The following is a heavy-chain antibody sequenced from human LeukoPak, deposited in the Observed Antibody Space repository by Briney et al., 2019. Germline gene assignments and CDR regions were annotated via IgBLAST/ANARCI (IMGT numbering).Heavy chain of an antibody. CDR3: ASGDVAVAGTGFDY. V-gene: IGHV3-21*01. CDR2: ISSSSTYI. CDR1: GFTFSSYN. J-gene: IGHJ4*02. Sequence: GGSLRLSCAASGFTFSSYNMNWVRQAPGKGLEWVSSISSSSTYIYYAASVKGRFTISRDNAKNSLYLQMNSLRAEDTAVYYCASGDVAVAGTGFDYRGQGTLVTVSS. D-gene: IGHD6-19*01.